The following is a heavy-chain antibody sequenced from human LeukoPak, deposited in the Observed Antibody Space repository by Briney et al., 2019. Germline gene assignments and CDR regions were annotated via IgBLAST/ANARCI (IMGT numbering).Heavy chain of an antibody. D-gene: IGHD5-12*01. Sequence: PGGSLRLSCAASGFTFSSYGMHWVRQAPGKGLEWVAVIWYDGSNKYYADSVKGRFTISRDNSKNTLYLQMNSLRAEDTAVYYCARDLRGDGYNCYGMDVWGQGTTVTVSS. CDR1: GFTFSSYG. J-gene: IGHJ6*02. V-gene: IGHV3-33*01. CDR3: ARDLRGDGYNCYGMDV. CDR2: IWYDGSNK.